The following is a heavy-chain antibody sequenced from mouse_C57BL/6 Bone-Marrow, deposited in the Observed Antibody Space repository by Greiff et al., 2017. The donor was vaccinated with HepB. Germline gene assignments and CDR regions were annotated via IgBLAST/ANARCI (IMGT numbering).Heavy chain of an antibody. CDR2: IWSGGST. CDR3: GRLTTVVPHRYFDV. V-gene: IGHV2-2*01. D-gene: IGHD1-1*01. J-gene: IGHJ1*03. Sequence: VQLQQSGPGLVQPSQSLSITCTVSGFSLTSYGVHWVRQSPGKGLEWLGVIWSGGSTDYTAAFISRLSISKDNSKSQVFFKMNRLQADDTAIYYCGRLTTVVPHRYFDVWGTGTTGTGAS. CDR1: GFSLTSYG.